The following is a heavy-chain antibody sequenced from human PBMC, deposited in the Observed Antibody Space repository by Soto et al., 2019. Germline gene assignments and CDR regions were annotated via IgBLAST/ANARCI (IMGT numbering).Heavy chain of an antibody. V-gene: IGHV3-23*01. CDR2: ISGSGFST. Sequence: PGGSLRLSCAASGFTFSSSAMSWVRQPPGKGLEWISTISGSGFSTYYTDSVKGRFTISRDNSKNTLSLQMSSLRAEDTAVYYCAKWASSGRTPLDYWGQGTLVTVSS. J-gene: IGHJ4*02. CDR3: AKWASSGRTPLDY. D-gene: IGHD5-12*01. CDR1: GFTFSSSA.